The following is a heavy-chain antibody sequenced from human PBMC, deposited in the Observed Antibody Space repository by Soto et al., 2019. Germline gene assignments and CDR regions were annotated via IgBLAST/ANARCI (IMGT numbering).Heavy chain of an antibody. CDR2: ISYDENKK. CDR3: AKGPMYTNSWYGGDL. D-gene: IGHD6-13*01. J-gene: IGHJ5*02. Sequence: LRLSCAASGFTFSYYGIHWVRQAPGKGLEWVSLISYDENKKFYADSVKGRFTISRDNSENTVYLQMDNLRVEDTAFYYCAKGPMYTNSWYGGDLWGQGTLVTVSS. CDR1: GFTFSYYG. V-gene: IGHV3-30*18.